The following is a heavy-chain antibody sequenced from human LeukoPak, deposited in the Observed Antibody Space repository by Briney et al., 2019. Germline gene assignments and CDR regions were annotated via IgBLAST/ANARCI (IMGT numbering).Heavy chain of an antibody. J-gene: IGHJ4*02. Sequence: PGGSLRLSCAASGFTFSSYSMHWVRQAPGKGLEWVSSIRSTSSYIYYADSVKGRFTISRDNAKNSLYLQMNSLRAEDTAVYYCARDLGFTVVTGAFDYWGQGTLVTVSS. CDR1: GFTFSSYS. D-gene: IGHD4-23*01. V-gene: IGHV3-21*01. CDR3: ARDLGFTVVTGAFDY. CDR2: IRSTSSYI.